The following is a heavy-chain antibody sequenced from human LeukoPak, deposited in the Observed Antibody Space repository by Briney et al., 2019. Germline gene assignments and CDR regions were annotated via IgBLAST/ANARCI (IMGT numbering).Heavy chain of an antibody. D-gene: IGHD5-18*01. J-gene: IGHJ4*02. CDR3: ASSHRGYSYGYPSFDY. Sequence: KSSETLSLTCTVSGGSISSYYWSWIRQPAGKGLEWIGRIYTSGSTNYNPSLKSRVTMSVDTSKNQFSLKLSSVTAADTAVYYCASSHRGYSYGYPSFDYWGQGTLVTVSS. CDR1: GGSISSYY. CDR2: IYTSGST. V-gene: IGHV4-4*07.